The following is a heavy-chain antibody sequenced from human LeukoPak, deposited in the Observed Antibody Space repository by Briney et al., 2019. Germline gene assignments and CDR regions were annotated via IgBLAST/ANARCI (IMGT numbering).Heavy chain of an antibody. CDR1: GFTFNSYA. V-gene: IGHV3-64*01. Sequence: GGSLRLSCAASGFTFNSYAMHWVRQAPGKGLEYVSAISSNGGSTYYANSVKGRFTISGDNSKNTLYLQMGSLRAEDMAVYYCARGYCSSTSCYSTAIDYWGQGTLVTVSS. D-gene: IGHD2-2*01. CDR2: ISSNGGST. CDR3: ARGYCSSTSCYSTAIDY. J-gene: IGHJ4*02.